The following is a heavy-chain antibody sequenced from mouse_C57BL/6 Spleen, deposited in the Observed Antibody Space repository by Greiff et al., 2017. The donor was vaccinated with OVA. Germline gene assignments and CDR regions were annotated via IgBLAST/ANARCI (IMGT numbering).Heavy chain of an antibody. D-gene: IGHD2-2*01. J-gene: IGHJ3*01. V-gene: IGHV2-2*01. CDR3: ARNGGYDGAWFAY. CDR1: GFSLTSYG. CDR2: IWSGGST. Sequence: QVQLQQSGPGLVQPSQSLSITCTVSGFSLTSYGVHWVRQSPGKGLEWLGGIWSGGSTDYNAAFISRLSISKDNSKSQVFFKMNSLQADDTAIYYCARNGGYDGAWFAYWGQGTLVTVSA.